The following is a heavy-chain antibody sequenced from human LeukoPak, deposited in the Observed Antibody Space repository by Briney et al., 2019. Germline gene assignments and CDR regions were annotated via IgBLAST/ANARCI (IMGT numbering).Heavy chain of an antibody. CDR1: GFTFSSYG. CDR3: AKGANYDFWSGYYSYFDY. V-gene: IGHV3-33*03. D-gene: IGHD3-3*01. Sequence: GRSLRLSCAASGFTFSSYGMHWVRRAPGKGLEWVAVIWYDGSNKYYADSVKGRFTISRDNAKNSLYLQMNSLRAEDMALYYCAKGANYDFWSGYYSYFDYWGQGTLVTVSS. CDR2: IWYDGSNK. J-gene: IGHJ4*02.